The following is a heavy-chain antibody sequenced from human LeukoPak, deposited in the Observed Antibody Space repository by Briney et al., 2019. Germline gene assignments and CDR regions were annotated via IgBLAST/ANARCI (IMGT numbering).Heavy chain of an antibody. V-gene: IGHV3-23*01. CDR1: GFIFRNYA. CDR3: AINGRDDHDKYFFDF. Sequence: GGSLRLSCAGSGFIFRNYAMSWVRQAPGMGVEWVSAISGSGVGTNYADSVKGRFTISRDNSKNTLYLQMNSLRAEDTAVYYCAINGRDDHDKYFFDFWGQGTQVTVSS. CDR2: ISGSGVGT. D-gene: IGHD1-20*01. J-gene: IGHJ4*02.